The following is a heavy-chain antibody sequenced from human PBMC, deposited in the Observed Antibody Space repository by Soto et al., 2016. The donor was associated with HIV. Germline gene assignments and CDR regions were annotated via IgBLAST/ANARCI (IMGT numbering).Heavy chain of an antibody. J-gene: IGHJ3*01. CDR2: ISSSSQTI. V-gene: IGHV3-48*01. D-gene: IGHD1-26*01. Sequence: EVQLVESGGGLVQPGGSLRLSCEASGFTFRSYSMNWVRQVPGKGLEWVSYISSSSQTIYYADSVKGRFTISRDKAKNSLYLQMNSLGXEDTAVYFCARDVRGYRWEPRCLFDSRGGQGDNG. CDR1: GFTFRSYS. CDR3: ARDVRGYRWEPRCLFDSR.